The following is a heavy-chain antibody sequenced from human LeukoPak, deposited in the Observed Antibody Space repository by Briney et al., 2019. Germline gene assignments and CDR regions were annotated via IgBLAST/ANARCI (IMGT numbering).Heavy chain of an antibody. D-gene: IGHD3-10*01. Sequence: GGSLRLSCAPFGFTFSSYAMSWLHQAPGKGLEWVSAISGSGGSTYYADSVKGRFTISRDNSKSTLYLQMNSLRAEDTAVYYCANPYMVRGVIQRFAPWGQGTLVTVSS. CDR3: ANPYMVRGVIQRFAP. CDR2: ISGSGGST. J-gene: IGHJ5*02. CDR1: GFTFSSYA. V-gene: IGHV3-23*01.